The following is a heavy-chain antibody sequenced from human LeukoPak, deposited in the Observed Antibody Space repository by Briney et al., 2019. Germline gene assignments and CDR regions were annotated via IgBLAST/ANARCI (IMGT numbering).Heavy chain of an antibody. V-gene: IGHV1-18*01. CDR1: GYTFTSYG. CDR3: ARVCDDSSGYPDYFDY. D-gene: IGHD3-22*01. J-gene: IGHJ4*02. CDR2: ISAYNGNT. Sequence: GASVKVSCKASGYTFTSYGISWVRQAPGQGLEWMGWISAYNGNTNYAQKLQGRVTMTTDTSTSTAYMELSSLRSEDTAVYYCARVCDDSSGYPDYFDYWGQGTLVTVSS.